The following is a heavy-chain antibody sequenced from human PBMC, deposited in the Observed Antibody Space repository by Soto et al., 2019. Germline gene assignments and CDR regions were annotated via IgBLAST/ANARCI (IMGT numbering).Heavy chain of an antibody. D-gene: IGHD3-3*01. CDR1: GFTFDDYT. CDR3: AKGIGSYDFWSGYYNFDY. CDR2: ISWDGGST. Sequence: GSLRLSCAASGFTFDDYTMHWVRQAPGKGLEWVSLISWDGGSTYYADSVKGRFTISRDNSKNSLYLQMNSLRTEDTALYYCAKGIGSYDFWSGYYNFDYWGQGTLVTVSS. V-gene: IGHV3-43*01. J-gene: IGHJ4*02.